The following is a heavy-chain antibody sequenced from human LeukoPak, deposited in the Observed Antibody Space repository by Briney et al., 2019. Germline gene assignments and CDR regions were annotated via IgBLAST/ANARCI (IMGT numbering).Heavy chain of an antibody. V-gene: IGHV3-23*01. CDR3: AKDPRRNYYDSSGYLVY. D-gene: IGHD3-22*01. Sequence: GGSLRLSCAASGFTFSSYAMNWVRQAPGKGLEWVSAVSSSGGSTYYADSVKGRFTISRDNSKSTLYLQMNSLRAEDTAVYYCAKDPRRNYYDSSGYLVYWGQGTLVTVSS. CDR1: GFTFSSYA. J-gene: IGHJ4*02. CDR2: VSSSGGST.